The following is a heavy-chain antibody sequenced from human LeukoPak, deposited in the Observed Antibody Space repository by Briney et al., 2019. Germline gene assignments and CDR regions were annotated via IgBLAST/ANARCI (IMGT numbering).Heavy chain of an antibody. J-gene: IGHJ4*02. CDR2: ISSGSSYK. D-gene: IGHD6-19*01. CDR3: AKAGAVAGFDY. V-gene: IGHV3-21*01. Sequence: GGSLRLSCEASGFIFSSYSMNWVRQAPGKGLEWVSSISSGSSYKYYADSAKGRFTISRDNAKNSLYLQMNSLRAEDTAVYYCAKAGAVAGFDYWGQGTLVTVSS. CDR1: GFIFSSYS.